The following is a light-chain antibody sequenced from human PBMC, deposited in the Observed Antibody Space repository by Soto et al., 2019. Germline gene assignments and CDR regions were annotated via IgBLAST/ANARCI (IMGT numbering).Light chain of an antibody. J-gene: IGKJ2*01. CDR2: GAS. V-gene: IGKV3-15*01. CDR1: QSVSSN. CDR3: QHCNNWPFT. Sequence: EIVMTQSPATLSVSPGERATLSCRASQSVSSNLAWYQQKPGQAPRLLIYGASTRATGIPARFSGSGSGTEFTRAISSLQTEDVAGDDCQHCNNWPFTVGQGTKLEI.